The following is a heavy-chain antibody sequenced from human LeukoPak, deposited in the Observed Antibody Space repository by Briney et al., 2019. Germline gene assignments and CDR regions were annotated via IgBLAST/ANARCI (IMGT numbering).Heavy chain of an antibody. J-gene: IGHJ4*02. V-gene: IGHV3-23*01. CDR1: GFTVSGYG. CDR3: AKDGLYYDGSAHVYYFDY. D-gene: IGHD3-22*01. Sequence: GGSLRLSCAASGFTVSGYGMTWVRQAPGKGLEWVSSMTGICDYTYYIYSLKRRFTISRHNSKNILYLQMTSLRGEDTALYYCAKDGLYYDGSAHVYYFDYWGQGTPVAVSS. CDR2: MTGICDYT.